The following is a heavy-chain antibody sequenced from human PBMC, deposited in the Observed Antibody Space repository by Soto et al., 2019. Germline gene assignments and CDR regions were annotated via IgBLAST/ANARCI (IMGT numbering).Heavy chain of an antibody. CDR1: GGYISSSGHY. J-gene: IGHJ5*02. CDR2: IFYSGGT. Sequence: QLQLQESGPGLVKPSEALSLTCTVSGGYISSSGHYWGWIRQTPGKGLEWIGNIFYSGGTHYNASFRSRVSISVDSSKNQLSLKVTSVTAADTAVYYCARRSYGSGVDLWGRGTLVTVSS. V-gene: IGHV4-39*01. D-gene: IGHD3-10*01. CDR3: ARRSYGSGVDL.